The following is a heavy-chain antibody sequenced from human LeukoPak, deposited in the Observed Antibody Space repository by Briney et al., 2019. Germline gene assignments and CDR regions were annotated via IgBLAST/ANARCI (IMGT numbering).Heavy chain of an antibody. V-gene: IGHV4-34*01. CDR2: IYHSGST. D-gene: IGHD3-22*01. CDR3: ARAAYYDRRGYLAY. CDR1: GGSFSGYY. Sequence: SETLSLTFAVYGGSFSGYYWSWIRQPPGKGLEWIGEIYHSGSTNYNPSLKSRATVSVDTSKNQFSLQLSSVPAADTAVYSCARAAYYDRRGYLAYWGQGTLVTVYS. J-gene: IGHJ4*02.